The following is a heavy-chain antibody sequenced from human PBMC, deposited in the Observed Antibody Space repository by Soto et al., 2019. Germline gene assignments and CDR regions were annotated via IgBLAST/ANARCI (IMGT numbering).Heavy chain of an antibody. D-gene: IGHD2-15*01. CDR2: IYYSGNT. CDR1: GGSISSSSYY. V-gene: IGHV4-39*07. J-gene: IGHJ6*03. CDR3: ARVGLYCSGGSCYWPYYMDV. Sequence: SETLSLTCTVSGGSISSSSYYWGWIRQPPGKGLEWIGNIYYSGNTNYNPSLKSRVTISVDTSKNQFSLKLSSVTAADTAVYYCARVGLYCSGGSCYWPYYMDVWGKGTTVTVSS.